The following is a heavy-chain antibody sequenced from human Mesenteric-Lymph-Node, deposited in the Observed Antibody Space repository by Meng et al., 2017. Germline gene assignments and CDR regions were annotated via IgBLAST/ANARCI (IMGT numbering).Heavy chain of an antibody. CDR1: GGSISSSIYY. D-gene: IGHD1-26*01. CDR2: IYYSGST. V-gene: IGHV4-39*07. J-gene: IGHJ4*02. Sequence: SETLSLTCTVSGGSISSSIYYWGWFRQPPGKGLEWIGSIYYSGSTYYNPSLKSRVTISIDTSKNQLSLKLRAVTAADTTVYSCGRVGSGYSGVSTFDSWGQGTLVTVSS. CDR3: GRVGSGYSGVSTFDS.